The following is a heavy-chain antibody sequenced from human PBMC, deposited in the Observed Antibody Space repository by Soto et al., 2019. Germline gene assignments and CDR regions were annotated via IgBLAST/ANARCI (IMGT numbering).Heavy chain of an antibody. V-gene: IGHV3-66*01. Sequence: EVQLLESVGGFAQPGGSLRLSCTASEFTVSSNYMSWVRQAPGKGLEWVSVLYSGGSTYYADSVKCRFTISSDKSKNTLYLQMNSLRAEDTAVYDCARGQGCDSWGQGTLVTVSS. CDR1: EFTVSSNY. CDR2: LYSGGST. CDR3: ARGQGCDS. J-gene: IGHJ4*02. D-gene: IGHD6-19*01.